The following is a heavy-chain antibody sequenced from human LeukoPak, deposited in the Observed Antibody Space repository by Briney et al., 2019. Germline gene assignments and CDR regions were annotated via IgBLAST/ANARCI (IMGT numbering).Heavy chain of an antibody. CDR2: MFTSGST. J-gene: IGHJ2*01. CDR1: GDSIGSNY. V-gene: IGHV4-4*07. CDR3: AREDSSGWSTPSWYFDL. Sequence: SETLSLTCTVSGDSIGSNYWSWIRQPAGKRLEWIGRMFTSGSTHKNPSLKSRATTSLDTSKNQFSLKLSSVTAADTAVYYCAREDSSGWSTPSWYFDLWGRGTLVTVST. D-gene: IGHD6-19*01.